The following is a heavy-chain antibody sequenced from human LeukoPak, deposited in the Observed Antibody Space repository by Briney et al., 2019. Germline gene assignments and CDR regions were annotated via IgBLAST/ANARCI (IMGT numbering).Heavy chain of an antibody. CDR2: IIPIFGTA. J-gene: IGHJ5*02. V-gene: IGHV1-69*13. CDR3: ARVAYLGYCSGGSCISWFDP. CDR1: GYTFTSYA. D-gene: IGHD2-15*01. Sequence: SVKVSCKASGYTFTSYAISWVRQAPGQGLEWMGGIIPIFGTANYAQKFQGRVTITADESTSTAYMELSSLRSEDTAVYYCARVAYLGYCSGGSCISWFDPWGQGTLVTVSS.